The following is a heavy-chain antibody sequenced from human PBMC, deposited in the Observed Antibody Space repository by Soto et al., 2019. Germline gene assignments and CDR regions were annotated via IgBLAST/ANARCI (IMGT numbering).Heavy chain of an antibody. CDR3: ARGPYSGSYYRWRQPFEY. CDR1: GGYFSGYY. D-gene: IGHD1-26*01. J-gene: IGHJ4*02. CDR2: INHSGST. V-gene: IGHV4-34*01. Sequence: TSETLSLTCAVYGGYFSGYYWSWIRQPPGKGLEWIGEINHSGSTNYNPSLKSRVTISVDTSKNQFSLKLSSVTAADTAVYYCARGPYSGSYYRWRQPFEYWGQGTLVTVSS.